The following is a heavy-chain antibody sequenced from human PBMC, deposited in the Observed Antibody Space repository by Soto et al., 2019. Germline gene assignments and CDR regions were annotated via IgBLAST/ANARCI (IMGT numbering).Heavy chain of an antibody. Sequence: QVQLVQSGVEVKKPGASVKVSCKASGYTFISHGISWVRQAPGQGLEWMGWISGKNGNTNYAQKLQGRVTLTTDTSTRTAYMELMSLRSVYTAVYDVSRVSSAIVVVPDYGMDVWGQGTTVTVSS. J-gene: IGHJ6*02. CDR3: SRVSSAIVVVPDYGMDV. CDR2: ISGKNGNT. V-gene: IGHV1-18*04. CDR1: GYTFISHG. D-gene: IGHD2-15*01.